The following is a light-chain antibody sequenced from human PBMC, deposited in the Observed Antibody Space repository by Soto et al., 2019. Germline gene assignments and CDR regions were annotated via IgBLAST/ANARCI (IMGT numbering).Light chain of an antibody. Sequence: EIMLTQSPVTLSLSPGEGATLSCRASQSVAGSYLAWYQQRPGQAPRLLIYDASNRATGIPARFSGSGSGTDFTLTISNLEPEDFAVYYCQQRSNWPVTFGQGTRLEIK. CDR1: QSVAGSY. CDR2: DAS. CDR3: QQRSNWPVT. V-gene: IGKV3-11*01. J-gene: IGKJ5*01.